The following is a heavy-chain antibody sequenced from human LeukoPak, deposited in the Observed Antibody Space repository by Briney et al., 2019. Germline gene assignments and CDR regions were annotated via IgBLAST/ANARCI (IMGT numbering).Heavy chain of an antibody. D-gene: IGHD3-10*01. V-gene: IGHV3-53*01. CDR3: ARDFHSWFGEHDAFDI. CDR2: IYIDGTT. J-gene: IGHJ3*02. CDR1: GFIVSHNY. Sequence: GGSLRLSCAASGFIVSHNYMTWVRQAPGKGLEWISVIYIDGTTYYADSVKGRFTISRDNAKNSLYLQMNSLRAEDTAVYYCARDFHSWFGEHDAFDIWGQGTMVTVSS.